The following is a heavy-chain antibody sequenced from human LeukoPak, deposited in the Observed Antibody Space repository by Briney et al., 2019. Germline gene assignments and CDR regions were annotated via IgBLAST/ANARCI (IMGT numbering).Heavy chain of an antibody. Sequence: ASVKVSCKASGYTFTSYDINWVRQAPGQGLEWMRWMNPNSGNTGYAQKFQGRVTMTRNTSISTAYMELSSLRSEDTAVYYCAVVPAAMGYFDYWGQGTLVTVSS. CDR2: MNPNSGNT. CDR1: GYTFTSYD. J-gene: IGHJ4*02. V-gene: IGHV1-8*01. CDR3: AVVPAAMGYFDY. D-gene: IGHD2-2*01.